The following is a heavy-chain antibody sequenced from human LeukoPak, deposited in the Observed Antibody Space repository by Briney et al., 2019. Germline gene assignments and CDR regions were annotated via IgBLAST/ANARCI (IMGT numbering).Heavy chain of an antibody. V-gene: IGHV1-46*01. CDR2: INPSGGST. D-gene: IGHD2-2*01. CDR1: GYTFTSYC. J-gene: IGHJ1*01. Sequence: GASVKVSCKASGYTFTSYCMHWVRQAPGQGLEWMGIINPSGGSTSYAQKFQGRVTMTRDTSTSTVYMELSSLRSEDTAVYYCAREGVPAANSAEYFQHWGQGTLVTVSS. CDR3: AREGVPAANSAEYFQH.